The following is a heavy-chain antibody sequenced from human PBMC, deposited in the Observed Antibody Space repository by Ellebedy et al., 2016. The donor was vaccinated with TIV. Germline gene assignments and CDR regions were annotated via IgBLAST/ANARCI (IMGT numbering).Heavy chain of an antibody. V-gene: IGHV4-4*07. CDR3: TRGPAPPGYGMDV. D-gene: IGHD2-2*01. CDR1: GGSITGYY. J-gene: IGHJ6*02. Sequence: MPSETLSLTCTVSGGSITGYYWSWIRPPAGKGLEWIGRIYFSGSTNYNPSLKSRVTMSLDASKNQFSLKLSSVTAAEPAVYYCTRGPAPPGYGMDVWGQGTTVTVSS. CDR2: IYFSGST.